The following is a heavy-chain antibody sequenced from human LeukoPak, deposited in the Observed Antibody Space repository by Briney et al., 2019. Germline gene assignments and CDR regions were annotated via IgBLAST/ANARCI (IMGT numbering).Heavy chain of an antibody. Sequence: GRSLRLSCAASGFTFSSYAMHWVRQAPGKGLEWVALISNDESRIHYADSVKGRFTISRDNSKNTLYLHMNSLRTEDTAVYYCARSFGDRSGYFPQPLSFDPWGQGTLVAVSS. CDR3: ARSFGDRSGYFPQPLSFDP. CDR2: ISNDESRI. J-gene: IGHJ5*02. V-gene: IGHV3-30*04. D-gene: IGHD3-22*01. CDR1: GFTFSSYA.